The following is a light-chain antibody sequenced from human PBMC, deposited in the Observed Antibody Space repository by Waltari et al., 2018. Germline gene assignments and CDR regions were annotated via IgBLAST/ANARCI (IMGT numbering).Light chain of an antibody. V-gene: IGLV2-23*01. CDR3: CSYAHSSRVV. J-gene: IGLJ2*01. Sequence: QSALTQPASVSGSPGQSITISCTGTSSDVGSYNLVSWYQHYPGKAPKLMIYEGTKRRSGVSNLFSGSKACNTASLTISGLQAEDEADYHCCSYAHSSRVVFGGGTKVTVL. CDR1: SSDVGSYNL. CDR2: EGT.